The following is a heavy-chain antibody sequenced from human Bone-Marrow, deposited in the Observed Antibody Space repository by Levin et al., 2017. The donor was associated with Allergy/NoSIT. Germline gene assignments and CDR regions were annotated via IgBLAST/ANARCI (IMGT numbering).Heavy chain of an antibody. J-gene: IGHJ3*02. V-gene: IGHV4-34*01. D-gene: IGHD3-16*02. CDR3: ARGPGYDYIWGSYRIDAFDI. CDR1: GGSFSGYY. CDR2: INHSGST. Sequence: SQTLSLTCAVYGGSFSGYYWSWIRQPPGKGLEWIGEINHSGSTNYNPSLKSRVTISVDTSKNQFSLKLSSVTAADTAVYYCARGPGYDYIWGSYRIDAFDIWGQGTMVTVSS.